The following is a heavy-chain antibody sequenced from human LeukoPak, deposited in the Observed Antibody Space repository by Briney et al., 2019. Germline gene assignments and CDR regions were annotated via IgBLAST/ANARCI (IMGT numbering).Heavy chain of an antibody. V-gene: IGHV1-46*01. CDR3: ARDKVVGEQTNWFDP. CDR2: INPSGGST. CDR1: GYTFTSYY. Sequence: ASVKVSCKASGYTFTSYYMHWVRQAPGQGLEWMGIINPSGGSTSYAQKFQGRVTMTRDTSISTAYMELSRLRSDDTAVYYCARDKVVGEQTNWFDPWGQGTLVTVSS. D-gene: IGHD1-26*01. J-gene: IGHJ5*02.